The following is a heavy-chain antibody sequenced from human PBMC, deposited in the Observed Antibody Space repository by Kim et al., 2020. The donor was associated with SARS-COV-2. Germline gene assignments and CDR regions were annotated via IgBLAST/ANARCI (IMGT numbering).Heavy chain of an antibody. J-gene: IGHJ3*01. Sequence: GGSLRLSCAASGFTFSDTSIHWVRQAPGKGLEWVGRVRSKVNGYATSYAASVKGRFTISRDDSESTAYLQMNSMKTEDTAVYYCTIIRGTTLACWGAFDVWGQGTMVTVSS. D-gene: IGHD1-1*01. V-gene: IGHV3-73*01. CDR2: VRSKVNGYAT. CDR3: TIIRGTTLACWGAFDV. CDR1: GFTFSDTS.